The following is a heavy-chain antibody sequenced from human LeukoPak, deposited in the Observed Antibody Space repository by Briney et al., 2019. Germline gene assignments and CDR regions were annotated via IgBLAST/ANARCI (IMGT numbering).Heavy chain of an antibody. V-gene: IGHV1-45*02. D-gene: IGHD5-24*01. CDR2: ITPFNGNT. CDR3: ARERRPAGKYYFDY. J-gene: IGHJ4*02. CDR1: GYTFTYRY. Sequence: SVKVSCKASGYTFTYRYLHWVRQAPGQALEWMGWITPFNGNTNYAQKFQDRVTITRDRSMSTAYMELSSLRSEDTAVYYCARERRPAGKYYFDYWGQGTLVTVSS.